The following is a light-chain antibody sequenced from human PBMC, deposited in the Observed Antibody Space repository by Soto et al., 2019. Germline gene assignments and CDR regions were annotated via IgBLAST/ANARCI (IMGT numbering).Light chain of an antibody. V-gene: IGKV1-9*01. J-gene: IGKJ5*01. CDR1: QGISSF. CDR2: AAS. Sequence: IQLTQSPSSLSASVGDSVTITCRASQGISSFLAWYQQKPGKAPKLLIYAASTLQSGVPSRFSGSGSGTDFTFTISRLQPEDIATYYCQQYENLPTFGQGTRLEIK. CDR3: QQYENLPT.